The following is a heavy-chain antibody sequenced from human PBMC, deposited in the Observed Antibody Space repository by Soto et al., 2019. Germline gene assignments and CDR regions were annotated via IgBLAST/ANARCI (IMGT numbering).Heavy chain of an antibody. V-gene: IGHV1-46*01. D-gene: IGHD4-17*01. CDR2: INPSGGST. J-gene: IGHJ5*02. CDR1: GYTFTSYY. CDR3: ARDLRVSTVTTTDNWFDP. Sequence: ASVKVSCKASGYTFTSYYIHWVRQARGQGLEWMGIINPSGGSTSYAQKFQGRVTMTRDTSTSTVYMELSSLRSEDTAVYYCARDLRVSTVTTTDNWFDPWGQGTLVTVSS.